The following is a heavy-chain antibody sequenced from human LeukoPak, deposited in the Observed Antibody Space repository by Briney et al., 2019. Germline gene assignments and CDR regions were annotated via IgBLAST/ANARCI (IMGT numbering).Heavy chain of an antibody. Sequence: PGGSLRLSCAASGFTFSSYAMHWVRQAPGKGLEWVAVISSDGSNKYYADSVKGRFTISRDNSKNMLYLQMNSLRAEDTAVYYCARGRSSSWAFGGYYYMDVWGKGTTVTVSS. J-gene: IGHJ6*03. CDR3: ARGRSSSWAFGGYYYMDV. V-gene: IGHV3-30-3*01. D-gene: IGHD6-13*01. CDR1: GFTFSSYA. CDR2: ISSDGSNK.